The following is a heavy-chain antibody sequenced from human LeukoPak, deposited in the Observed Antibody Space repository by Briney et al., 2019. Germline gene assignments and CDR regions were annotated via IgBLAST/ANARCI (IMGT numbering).Heavy chain of an antibody. J-gene: IGHJ4*02. Sequence: GASVTVSCTASGYTFTGYYMHWVRQAPGQGLEWMGWINPNSGGTNYAQKFQGWVTMTRDTSISTAYMELSRLRSDDTAVYYCARDFGDYRFDYWGQGTLVTVSS. CDR1: GYTFTGYY. D-gene: IGHD4-17*01. CDR3: ARDFGDYRFDY. CDR2: INPNSGGT. V-gene: IGHV1-2*04.